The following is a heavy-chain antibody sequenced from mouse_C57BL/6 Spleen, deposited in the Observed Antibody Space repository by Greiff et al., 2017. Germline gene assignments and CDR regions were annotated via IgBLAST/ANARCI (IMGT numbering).Heavy chain of an antibody. CDR2: ISSGGDYI. J-gene: IGHJ2*01. Sequence: EVQLVESGEGLVKPGGSLKLSCAASGFTFSSYAMSWVRQTPEKRLEWVAYISSGGDYIYYADTVKGRFTISRYNARNPLYLQMSSLKSEDTAMYYCTRGIYYGFYDYWGQGTTLTVSS. CDR3: TRGIYYGFYDY. D-gene: IGHD2-2*01. CDR1: GFTFSSYA. V-gene: IGHV5-9-1*02.